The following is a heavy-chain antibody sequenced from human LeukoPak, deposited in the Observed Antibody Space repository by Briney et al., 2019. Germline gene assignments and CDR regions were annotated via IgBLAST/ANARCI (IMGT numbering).Heavy chain of an antibody. CDR3: ARDPVGGSTIFDY. V-gene: IGHV6-1*01. Sequence: TSQTLSLTCAISGDSVSSNSAAWNWIRQSPSRGLEWLGRTYYRSKWYYDYAVAVKSRISINPDTSKNQFSLQLSSATPEDTAVYYCARDPVGGSTIFDYWGQGTLVTVSS. D-gene: IGHD1-26*01. CDR2: TYYRSKWYY. J-gene: IGHJ4*02. CDR1: GDSVSSNSAA.